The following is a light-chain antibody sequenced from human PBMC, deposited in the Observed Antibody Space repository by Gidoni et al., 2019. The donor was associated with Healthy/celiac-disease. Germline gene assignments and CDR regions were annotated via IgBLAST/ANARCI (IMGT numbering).Light chain of an antibody. V-gene: IGKV3-15*01. CDR2: GAS. J-gene: IGKJ4*01. Sequence: DIVMTQSPATLSVSPGERATLSCRASPSVSSNLAWYQQKPGQAPRLLIYGASTRATGIPARFSGSGSGKEFTLTISSLQSVDFAVYYWQQYNNWPPLTFGGGTKVEIK. CDR1: PSVSSN. CDR3: QQYNNWPPLT.